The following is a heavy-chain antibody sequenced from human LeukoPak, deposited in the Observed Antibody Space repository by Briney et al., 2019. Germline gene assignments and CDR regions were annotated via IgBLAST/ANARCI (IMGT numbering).Heavy chain of an antibody. CDR2: IIPIFGTA. CDR1: GGTFSSYA. CDR3: ARGPNYSNYDWFDP. D-gene: IGHD4-11*01. J-gene: IGHJ5*02. V-gene: IGHV1-69*05. Sequence: ASVKVSCKASGGTFSSYAISWVRQAPGQGLEWMGGIIPIFGTANYAQKFQGRVTITTDESTSTAYMELSSLRSEDTAVYCCARGPNYSNYDWFDPWGQGTLVTVSS.